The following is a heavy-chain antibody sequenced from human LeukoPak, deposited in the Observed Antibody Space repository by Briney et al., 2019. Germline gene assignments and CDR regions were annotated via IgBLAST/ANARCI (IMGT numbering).Heavy chain of an antibody. Sequence: GGSLRLSCTVSGFSFKEHWMSWVRQAPGKGLEWVGNIKEDGNEDYYVDSVEGRFVIFRDNAKNSLYLQMHSLRAEDTAVYYCTRGDRGYAESLYWGRGTLVTVSS. V-gene: IGHV3-7*02. CDR2: IKEDGNED. CDR1: GFSFKEHW. CDR3: TRGDRGYAESLY. J-gene: IGHJ1*01. D-gene: IGHD5-12*01.